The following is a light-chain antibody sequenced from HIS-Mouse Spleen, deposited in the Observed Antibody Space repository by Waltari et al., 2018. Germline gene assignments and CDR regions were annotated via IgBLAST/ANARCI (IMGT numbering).Light chain of an antibody. J-gene: IGLJ1*01. V-gene: IGLV3-10*01. CDR1: ALPKNY. Sequence: SYELTQPPSVSVSPGQTARITCSGDALPKNYAYWYQQKSGQAPVLVIYEDSKRPSGIPERFSGSSSGTMATLTISGAQVEDEADYYCYSTDSSGNHRIFGTGTKVTVL. CDR3: YSTDSSGNHRI. CDR2: EDS.